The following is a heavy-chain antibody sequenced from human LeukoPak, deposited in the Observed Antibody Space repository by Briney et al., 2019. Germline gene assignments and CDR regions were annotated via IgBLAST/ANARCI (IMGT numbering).Heavy chain of an antibody. CDR3: ARARTTSAPGTGDF. J-gene: IGHJ4*02. CDR2: ITQDGSEK. D-gene: IGHD1-1*01. CDR1: GFTFSNYW. Sequence: PGGSLRLSCAASGFTFSNYWMSWVRQAPGKGLEWVANITQDGSEKYYVDSVKGRFTISRDNAKNSVYLQMNSLRAEDTAVYYCARARTTSAPGTGDFWGQGTLVTASS. V-gene: IGHV3-7*05.